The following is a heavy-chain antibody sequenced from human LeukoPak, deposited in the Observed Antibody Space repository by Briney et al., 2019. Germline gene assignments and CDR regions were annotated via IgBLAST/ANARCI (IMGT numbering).Heavy chain of an antibody. CDR3: ARVEYSSSSGDIDY. CDR1: GYTFTSYD. Sequence: ASVEVSCKASGYTFTSYDINWVRQATGQGLEWMGGMNPNSGNTGYAQKFQGRVTMTRNTSISTAYMELSSLRSEGTAVYYCARVEYSSSSGDIDYWGQGTLVTVSS. CDR2: MNPNSGNT. D-gene: IGHD6-6*01. J-gene: IGHJ4*02. V-gene: IGHV1-8*01.